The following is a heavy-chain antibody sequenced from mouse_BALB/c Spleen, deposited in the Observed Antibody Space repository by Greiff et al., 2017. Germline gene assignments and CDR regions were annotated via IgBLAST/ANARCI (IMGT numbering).Heavy chain of an antibody. CDR3: ARLLLRYYAMDY. Sequence: EVKLMESGGGLVQPGGSLKLSCAASGFTFSSYGMSWVRQTPDKRLELVATINSNGGSTYYPDSVKGRFTISRDNAKNTLYLQMSSLKSEDTAMYYCARLLLRYYAMDYWGQGTSVTVSS. CDR2: INSNGGST. CDR1: GFTFSSYG. J-gene: IGHJ4*01. D-gene: IGHD1-1*01. V-gene: IGHV5-6-3*01.